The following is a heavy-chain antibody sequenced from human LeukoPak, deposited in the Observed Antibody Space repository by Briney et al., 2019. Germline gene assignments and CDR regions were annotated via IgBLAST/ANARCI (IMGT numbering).Heavy chain of an antibody. CDR3: AKGGGGYSSSANFDY. CDR1: GFTFDDYA. Sequence: GGSLRLSCAASGFTFDDYAMHWVRQAPGKGLEWVSGISWNSGSIGYADSVKGRFTISRDNAKNPLYLQMNSLRAEDMALYYCAKGGGGYSSSANFDYWGQGTLVTVSS. J-gene: IGHJ4*02. CDR2: ISWNSGSI. D-gene: IGHD6-6*01. V-gene: IGHV3-9*03.